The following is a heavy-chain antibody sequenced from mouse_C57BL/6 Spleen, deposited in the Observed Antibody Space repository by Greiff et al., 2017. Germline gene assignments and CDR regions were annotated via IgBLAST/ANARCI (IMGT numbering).Heavy chain of an antibody. CDR1: GYTFTSYW. V-gene: IGHV1-64*01. Sequence: QVHVKQPGAELVKPGASVQLSCKASGYTFTSYWMHWVKQRPGQGLEWIGMIHPNSGSTNYNEKFKSKATLTVDKSSSTAYMQLSSLTSEDSAVYYCARYGYDVRDYFDYWGQGTTLTVSS. D-gene: IGHD2-2*01. J-gene: IGHJ2*01. CDR3: ARYGYDVRDYFDY. CDR2: IHPNSGST.